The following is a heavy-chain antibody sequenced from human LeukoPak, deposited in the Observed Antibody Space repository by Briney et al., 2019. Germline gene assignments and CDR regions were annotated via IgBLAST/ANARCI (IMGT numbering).Heavy chain of an antibody. V-gene: IGHV3-30*02. Sequence: GGSLTLSCAGSGFSFSSYGMHWVRQAPGKGLEWMAFIRSDGSNKYYADSVKGRFTISRDNSKNTLYLQMNSLRAEDTAVYYCAKDAAYYYDSSTAHFDYWGQGTLVTVSS. D-gene: IGHD3-22*01. CDR3: AKDAAYYYDSSTAHFDY. CDR2: IRSDGSNK. CDR1: GFSFSSYG. J-gene: IGHJ4*02.